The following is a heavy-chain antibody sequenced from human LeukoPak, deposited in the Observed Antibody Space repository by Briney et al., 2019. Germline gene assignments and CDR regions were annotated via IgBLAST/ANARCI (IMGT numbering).Heavy chain of an antibody. CDR2: VSGSGAIA. D-gene: IGHD2-21*01. CDR3: AATWDVVVIPFDY. CDR1: GFTFSNYA. J-gene: IGHJ4*02. Sequence: GGSLRLSCAASGFTFSNYAMTWVRQAPGKGLEWVSAVSGSGAIAYYTDSVKGRFTISRDNSKNTLYLQMNSLRVDDTAVYYCAATWDVVVIPFDYWGQGTLVTVSS. V-gene: IGHV3-23*01.